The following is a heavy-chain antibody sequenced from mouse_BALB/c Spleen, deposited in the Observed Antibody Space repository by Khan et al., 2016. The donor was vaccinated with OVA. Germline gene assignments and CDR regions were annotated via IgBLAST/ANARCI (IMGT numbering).Heavy chain of an antibody. V-gene: IGHV2-6-1*01. Sequence: QVQLKESGPGLVAPSQSLSITCTISGFSLTNYGVHWVRQPPGKGLEWLVVIWSDGSTAYNSALNSRLSISKDNTKSHDFLKMNSLQTDDTAMYYCARQPYYRYYSMDYWGQGTSVTVSS. CDR2: IWSDGST. J-gene: IGHJ4*01. D-gene: IGHD2-10*01. CDR3: ARQPYYRYYSMDY. CDR1: GFSLTNYG.